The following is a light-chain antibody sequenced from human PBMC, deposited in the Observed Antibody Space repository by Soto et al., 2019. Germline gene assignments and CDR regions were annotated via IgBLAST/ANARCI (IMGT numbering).Light chain of an antibody. CDR1: QSISSS. CDR3: XHAXSXPLIT. V-gene: IGKV1-5*01. J-gene: IGKJ5*01. CDR2: AAS. Sequence: DIQMTQSPSTLYASVGDRVTITFRASQSISSSLAWYQQKPGKAPKLLIYAASSLQSGVPSRFSGSGSGTDFTLTISSLQPEDFATYXXXHAXSXPLITFGQGTRLEIK.